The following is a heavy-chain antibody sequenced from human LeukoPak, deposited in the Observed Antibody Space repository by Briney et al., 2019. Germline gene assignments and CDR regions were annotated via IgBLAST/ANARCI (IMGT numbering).Heavy chain of an antibody. CDR2: ISSSGSTI. D-gene: IGHD3-10*01. CDR1: GFTFSSYE. Sequence: GGSLRLSCAASGFTFSSYEMNWVRQAPGKGLEWVSYISSSGSTIYYADSVKGRFTISRDNAKSSLYLQMNSLRAEDTAVYYCARDARGYGSGSYSDYWGQGTLVTVSS. J-gene: IGHJ4*02. CDR3: ARDARGYGSGSYSDY. V-gene: IGHV3-48*03.